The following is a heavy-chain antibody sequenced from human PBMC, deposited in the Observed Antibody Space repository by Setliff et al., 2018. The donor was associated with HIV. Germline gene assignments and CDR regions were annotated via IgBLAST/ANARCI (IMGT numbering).Heavy chain of an antibody. CDR1: GYTFTSYG. J-gene: IGHJ3*02. CDR3: ARDRPLAYCGGDCPSGGNAFDI. CDR2: ISAYNGNT. V-gene: IGHV1-18*01. Sequence: RASVKVSCKASGYTFTSYGISWVRQAPGQGLEWMGWISAYNGNTNYAQKLQGRVTMTTDTSTSTAYMELRSLRSDDTAVYYCARDRPLAYCGGDCPSGGNAFDIWGQGTMVTVSS. D-gene: IGHD2-21*02.